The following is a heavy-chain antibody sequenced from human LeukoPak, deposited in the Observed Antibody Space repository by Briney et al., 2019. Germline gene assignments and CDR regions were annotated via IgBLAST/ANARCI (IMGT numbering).Heavy chain of an antibody. V-gene: IGHV4-59*01. CDR2: IYYSGST. CDR1: GGSISTYY. D-gene: IGHD3-3*01. J-gene: IGHJ3*02. CDR3: ARVKKIFGVVIYAFDI. Sequence: PSETLSLTCTVSGGSISTYYWSWIRQPPGKGLEWIGYIYYSGSTNYNPSLKSRVTMSVDTSKNQFSLKLSSVTAADTAVYYCARVKKIFGVVIYAFDIWGQGTMVTVSS.